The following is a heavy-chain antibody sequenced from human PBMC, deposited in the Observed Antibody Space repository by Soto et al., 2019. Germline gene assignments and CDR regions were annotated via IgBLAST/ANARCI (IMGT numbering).Heavy chain of an antibody. J-gene: IGHJ5*02. V-gene: IGHV3-23*01. D-gene: IGHD3-3*01. Sequence: RLSCAASGFTFSSYAMSWVRQAPGKGLEWVSAISGSGGSTYYADSVKGRFTISRDNSKNTLYLQMNSLRAEDTAVYYCAKDESGLKTFGVRNWLDPWGQGTLVTVYS. CDR3: AKDESGLKTFGVRNWLDP. CDR1: GFTFSSYA. CDR2: ISGSGGST.